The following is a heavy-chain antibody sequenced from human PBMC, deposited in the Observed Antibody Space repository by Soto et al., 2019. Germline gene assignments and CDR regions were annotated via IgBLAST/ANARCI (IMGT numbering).Heavy chain of an antibody. CDR3: ARGGAYRGYPYATFHY. CDR1: GGSVSTGSYY. Sequence: ASETLSLTCTVSGGSVSTGSYYWSWIRQPPGKGLEWIGYIYYSGSTNYNPSLKSRVTISVGTSKNQFSLKLSSVTAADTAMYYCARGGAYRGYPYATFHYWGQGTLVTVYS. V-gene: IGHV4-61*01. CDR2: IYYSGST. J-gene: IGHJ4*02. D-gene: IGHD2-21*01.